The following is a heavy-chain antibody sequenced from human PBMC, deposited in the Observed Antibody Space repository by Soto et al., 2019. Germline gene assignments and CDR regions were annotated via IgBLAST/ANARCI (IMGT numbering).Heavy chain of an antibody. Sequence: GGSLRLSCTASGFPFGNFLMSWFRQAPGKGMEWVGFIRSQPYGGTAEYAASVRCRFTISRDDSKGIAYLQMNSLQTEDSGVYYCIGSFPFWGQGPLVTVSS. V-gene: IGHV3-49*03. CDR3: IGSFPF. CDR2: IRSQPYGGTA. D-gene: IGHD3-10*01. CDR1: GFPFGNFL. J-gene: IGHJ4*02.